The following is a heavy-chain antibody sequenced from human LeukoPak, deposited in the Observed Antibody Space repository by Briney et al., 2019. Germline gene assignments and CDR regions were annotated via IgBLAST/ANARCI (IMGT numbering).Heavy chain of an antibody. CDR1: GFTFSSYA. Sequence: PGGSRRLSCAASGFTFSSYAMSWVRQAPGKGLEWVSAISGSGGRTYSADSVKGRFTISRDNSKNTVYLQMNSLRAEDTAVYYCAKIYCSSTSCYSDDAFDIWGQGTMVTVSS. V-gene: IGHV3-23*01. J-gene: IGHJ3*02. D-gene: IGHD2-2*01. CDR2: ISGSGGRT. CDR3: AKIYCSSTSCYSDDAFDI.